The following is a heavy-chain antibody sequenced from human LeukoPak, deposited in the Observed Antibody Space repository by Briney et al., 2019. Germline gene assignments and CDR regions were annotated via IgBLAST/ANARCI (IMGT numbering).Heavy chain of an antibody. CDR2: MNPNSGNT. CDR3: ARGRSSWIPYYYYMVV. Sequence: GASVKVSCKASGYTFTSYDINWVRQATGQGLEWMGWMNPNSGNTGYAQKIQGRVTMTRNTSKSTAYMELSSLRSVDTAVYYCARGRSSWIPYYYYMVVWGKGTTVTVSS. V-gene: IGHV1-8*01. J-gene: IGHJ6*03. CDR1: GYTFTSYD. D-gene: IGHD6-13*01.